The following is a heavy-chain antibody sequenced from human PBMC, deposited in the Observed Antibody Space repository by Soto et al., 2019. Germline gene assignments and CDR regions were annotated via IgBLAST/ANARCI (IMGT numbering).Heavy chain of an antibody. CDR2: INSDGSST. CDR1: GFTFSSYW. D-gene: IGHD6-19*01. V-gene: IGHV3-74*01. CDR3: ARGSPYSSGWLDY. Sequence: EVQLVESGGGLVQPGGSLRLSCAASGFTFSSYWMYWVRQAPGKGLVWVSRINSDGSSTSYADSVKGRFTISRDNSKNTLYLQMNSLRAEDTAVYYCARGSPYSSGWLDYWGQGTLVTVSS. J-gene: IGHJ4*02.